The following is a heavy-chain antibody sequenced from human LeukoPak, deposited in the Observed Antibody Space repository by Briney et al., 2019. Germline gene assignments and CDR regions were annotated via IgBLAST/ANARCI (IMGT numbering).Heavy chain of an antibody. D-gene: IGHD6-13*01. Sequence: GGSLRLSCAASGFTFSNFAMSWIRQAPGKGLEWVSALNGDNTYYADSVKGRFTVSRDNSKNTLFVQMNSLRAEDTAVYYCAKDVYISRPYYFDYWGQGTLVTVSS. CDR3: AKDVYISRPYYFDY. CDR1: GFTFSNFA. V-gene: IGHV3-23*01. J-gene: IGHJ4*02. CDR2: LNGDNT.